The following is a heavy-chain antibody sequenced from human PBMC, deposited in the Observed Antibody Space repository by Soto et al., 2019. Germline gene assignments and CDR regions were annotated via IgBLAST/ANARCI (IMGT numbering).Heavy chain of an antibody. CDR1: GFTFSRFW. V-gene: IGHV3-7*01. J-gene: IGHJ4*02. D-gene: IGHD2-2*01. CDR2: IRHDVPEQ. Sequence: SGGSLRLSCVASGFTFSRFWMRWVRQAPGKGLEWVANIRHDVPEQFSVDSVKGRFTLSRDNAKNLLYLEMNNLRAEDTAVYYCVRDRSRPAAMHYWGQG. CDR3: VRDRSRPAAMHY.